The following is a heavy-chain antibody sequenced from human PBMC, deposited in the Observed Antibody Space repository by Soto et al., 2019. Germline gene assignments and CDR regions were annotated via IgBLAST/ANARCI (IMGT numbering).Heavy chain of an antibody. CDR1: GASVSHGY. Sequence: SETLSLTCNVSGASVSHGYWSWTRQPPGKGLEWIGFMYFGGSFNYNPSLTSRATISVETSKNQFSMKLTSVTASDTAVYYCARDVRSHDYGHYYYGMDVWGQGTTVTVSS. CDR2: MYFGGSF. CDR3: ARDVRSHDYGHYYYGMDV. J-gene: IGHJ6*02. D-gene: IGHD4-17*01. V-gene: IGHV4-59*02.